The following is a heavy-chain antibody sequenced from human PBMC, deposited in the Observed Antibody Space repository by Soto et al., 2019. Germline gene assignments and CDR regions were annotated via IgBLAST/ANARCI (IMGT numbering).Heavy chain of an antibody. CDR2: INYSGST. CDR1: GGSFSGYY. D-gene: IGHD2-2*01. Sequence: SETLSLTCAVYGGSFSGYYWSWIRQPPGKGLEWIGEINYSGSTNYNPSLKSRVTISVDTSKNQFSLKLSSVTAADTAVYYCARGRIVVVPAARHNWFDPWGQGTLVAVSS. V-gene: IGHV4-34*01. J-gene: IGHJ5*02. CDR3: ARGRIVVVPAARHNWFDP.